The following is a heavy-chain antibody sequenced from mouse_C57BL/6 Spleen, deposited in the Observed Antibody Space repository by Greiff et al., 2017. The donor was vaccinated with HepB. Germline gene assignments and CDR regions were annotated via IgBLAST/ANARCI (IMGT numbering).Heavy chain of an antibody. D-gene: IGHD1-1*01. CDR1: GFTFSNYW. J-gene: IGHJ2*01. Sequence: EVKLQESGGGLVQPGGSMKLSCVASGFTFSNYWMNWVRQSPEKGLEWVAQIRLKSDNYATHYAESVKGRFTISRDDSKSSVYLQMNNLRAEDTGIYYCPLITTVVARGYWGQGTTLTVSS. CDR3: PLITTVVARGY. V-gene: IGHV6-3*01. CDR2: IRLKSDNYAT.